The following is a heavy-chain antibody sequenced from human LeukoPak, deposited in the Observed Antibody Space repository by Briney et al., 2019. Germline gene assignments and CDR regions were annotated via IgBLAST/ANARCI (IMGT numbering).Heavy chain of an antibody. D-gene: IGHD3-22*01. CDR3: ARDRAYYDSSGYYSSFDY. CDR2: IIPIFGTA. J-gene: IGHJ4*02. CDR1: GGTFSSYA. Sequence: GASVKVSCKASGGTFSSYAISWVRQAPGQGLEWMGGIIPIFGTANYAQKFQGRVTITADESTSTAYMELSSLRSEDTAVYYCARDRAYYDSSGYYSSFDYWGQGTLVTVSS. V-gene: IGHV1-69*13.